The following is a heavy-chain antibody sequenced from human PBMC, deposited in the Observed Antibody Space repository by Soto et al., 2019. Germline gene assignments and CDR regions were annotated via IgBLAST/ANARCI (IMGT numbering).Heavy chain of an antibody. CDR2: ISYDGSNK. V-gene: IGHV3-30-3*01. J-gene: IGHJ4*02. Sequence: PGGSLRLSCATSGFTFNTYAMHWVRQAPGKGLELVAIISYDGSNKYYADSVKGRFTISRDNPKNTVYLEMSSLRPEDTAVYYCARDLSRGITMIALEIHYWGQGTLVTSPQ. CDR1: GFTFNTYA. D-gene: IGHD3-22*01. CDR3: ARDLSRGITMIALEIHY.